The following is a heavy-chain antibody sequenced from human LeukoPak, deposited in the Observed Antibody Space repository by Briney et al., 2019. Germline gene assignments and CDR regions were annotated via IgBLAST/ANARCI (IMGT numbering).Heavy chain of an antibody. Sequence: AGGSLRLSCAASGYTFSPYSMNWVRQAPGKGLEWVSSISSSNTYYADSVKGRFTISRDNAKEKVYLQMNSLRAEDTAVYYCARDPGDLRWGMDVWGQGTTVTVAS. CDR3: ARDPGDLRWGMDV. J-gene: IGHJ6*02. V-gene: IGHV3-21*01. CDR1: GYTFSPYS. D-gene: IGHD2-21*02. CDR2: ISSSNT.